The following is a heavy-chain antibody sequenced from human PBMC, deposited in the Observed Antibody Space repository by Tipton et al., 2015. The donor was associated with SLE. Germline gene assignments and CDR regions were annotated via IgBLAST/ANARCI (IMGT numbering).Heavy chain of an antibody. D-gene: IGHD4-17*01. Sequence: TLSLTCTVSGGSISSSSFYWGWIRQSPGKGLEWIGSIYHSGSTYYNPSLKSRVTISVDTSKNQFSLKLSFVTAADTAVYYCARDLTYGDYLLGAFDIWGQGTMVTVSS. CDR2: IYHSGST. V-gene: IGHV4-39*07. CDR1: GGSISSSSFY. CDR3: ARDLTYGDYLLGAFDI. J-gene: IGHJ3*02.